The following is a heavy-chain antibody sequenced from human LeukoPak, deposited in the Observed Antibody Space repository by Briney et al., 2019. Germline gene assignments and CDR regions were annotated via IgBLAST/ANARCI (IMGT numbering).Heavy chain of an antibody. D-gene: IGHD6-13*01. Sequence: GGSLRLSCAASGFTFSTYWMGWVRQAPGKGLEWVSSISYTGTYIYYADSVKGRFTISRDNSKNTLYLQMNSLRAEDTAVYYCAREGGFGSSSLRAFDIWGQGTMVTVSS. CDR2: ISYTGTYI. CDR3: AREGGFGSSSLRAFDI. V-gene: IGHV3-21*01. CDR1: GFTFSTYW. J-gene: IGHJ3*02.